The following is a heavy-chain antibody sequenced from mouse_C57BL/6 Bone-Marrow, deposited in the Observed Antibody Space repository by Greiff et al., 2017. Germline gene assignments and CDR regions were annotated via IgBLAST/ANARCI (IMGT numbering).Heavy chain of an antibody. CDR1: GYTFTSYW. CDR3: ARARQLRLSFAY. Sequence: QVQLKQPGAELVKPGASVKLSCKASGYTFTSYWMHWVKQRPGQGLEWIGMIHPNSGSTNYNEKFKSKATLTVDKSSSTAYMQLSSLTSEDSAVYYCARARQLRLSFAYWGQGTLVTVSA. D-gene: IGHD3-2*02. J-gene: IGHJ3*01. CDR2: IHPNSGST. V-gene: IGHV1-64*01.